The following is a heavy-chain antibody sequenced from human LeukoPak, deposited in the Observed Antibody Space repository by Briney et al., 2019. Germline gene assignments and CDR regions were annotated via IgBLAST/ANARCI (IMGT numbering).Heavy chain of an antibody. V-gene: IGHV3-23*01. D-gene: IGHD6-13*01. CDR2: ISGSGAST. Sequence: GGSLRLSCAASGFTFSSYAMSWVRQAPGQGLQWVSAISGSGASTYYADSVKGRVTISRDNSKSTLYLQMNSPRAEDTVVYYLARPPFCSSLYYFVWWGQATLVIVSS. CDR3: ARPPFCSSLYYFVW. J-gene: IGHJ4*02. CDR1: GFTFSSYA.